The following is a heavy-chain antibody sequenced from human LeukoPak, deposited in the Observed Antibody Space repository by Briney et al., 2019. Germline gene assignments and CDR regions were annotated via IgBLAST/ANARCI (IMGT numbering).Heavy chain of an antibody. CDR2: IYTSGST. CDR1: GGSISSYY. D-gene: IGHD2-21*01. CDR3: ARHILLQNYYYYYMDV. J-gene: IGHJ6*03. V-gene: IGHV4-4*09. Sequence: SETLSLTCTVSGGSISSYYWSWIRQPPGKGLEWIGYIYTSGSTNYNPSLKSRVTISVDTSKNQFSLKLSSVTAADTAVYYCARHILLQNYYYYYMDVWGKGTTVTVSS.